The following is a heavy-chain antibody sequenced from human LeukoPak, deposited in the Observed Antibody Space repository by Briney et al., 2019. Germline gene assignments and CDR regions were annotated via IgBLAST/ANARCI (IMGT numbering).Heavy chain of an antibody. J-gene: IGHJ4*02. V-gene: IGHV3-23*01. CDR1: GFTFSSYA. D-gene: IGHD6-13*01. CDR2: FSGSGSST. CDR3: TRERKSGIAAFDY. Sequence: GGSLRLSCAASGFTFSSYAMSWVRQAPGKGLQWVSGFSGSGSSTYYADSVKGRFTISRDNSKNTVYLQMNSLRAEDTAVYYCTRERKSGIAAFDYWGQGTLVTVSS.